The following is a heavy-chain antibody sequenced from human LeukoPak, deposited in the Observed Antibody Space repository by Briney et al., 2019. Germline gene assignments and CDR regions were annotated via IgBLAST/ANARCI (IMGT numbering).Heavy chain of an antibody. J-gene: IGHJ3*02. CDR3: ARDPYSSGWYKDAFDI. Sequence: GGSLRLSCAASGFTFSSYSMNWVRQAQGKGLEWVSSISGSSSYINYADSVKGRFTISRDNAQNSLFLQLNSLRAEDTAVYYCARDPYSSGWYKDAFDIWGQGTMVTVSS. D-gene: IGHD6-19*01. V-gene: IGHV3-21*01. CDR1: GFTFSSYS. CDR2: ISGSSSYI.